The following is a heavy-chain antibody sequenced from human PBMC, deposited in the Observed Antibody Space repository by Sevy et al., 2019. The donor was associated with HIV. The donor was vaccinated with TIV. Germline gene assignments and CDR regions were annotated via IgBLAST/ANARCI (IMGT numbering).Heavy chain of an antibody. Sequence: GRSLRLSCAASGFTFRTYAMNWVRQAPGKGLEWVSSITTSGRYTYYADSVEGRFTISRYNSQNTVYLQMNSLRVDDTAVYYCAKGYCSGGSGPRDYYYYGMDAWGQGTTVTVSS. D-gene: IGHD2-15*01. V-gene: IGHV3-23*01. J-gene: IGHJ6*02. CDR1: GFTFRTYA. CDR2: ITTSGRYT. CDR3: AKGYCSGGSGPRDYYYYGMDA.